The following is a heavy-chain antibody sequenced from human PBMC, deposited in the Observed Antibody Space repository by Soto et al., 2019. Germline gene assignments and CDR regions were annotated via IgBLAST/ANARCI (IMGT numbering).Heavy chain of an antibody. D-gene: IGHD3-10*01. CDR2: ISAYNGNT. J-gene: IGHJ4*02. Sequence: QVQLVQSGAEVKKPGASVKVSCKASGYMFISYGINWVRQAPGQGLEWMGWISAYNGNTKYAQNLQGRVTMTTDTSTSPAYMELRSLRYDDTSVYYCARDLDGSGSYYTDYWGPGTLVTVSS. CDR3: ARDLDGSGSYYTDY. V-gene: IGHV1-18*01. CDR1: GYMFISYG.